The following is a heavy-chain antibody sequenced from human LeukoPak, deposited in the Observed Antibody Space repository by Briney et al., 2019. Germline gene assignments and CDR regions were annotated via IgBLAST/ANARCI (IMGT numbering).Heavy chain of an antibody. CDR3: AKGGVVGTRYYFDS. D-gene: IGHD2-15*01. CDR1: GFRFSYYW. V-gene: IGHV3-7*01. Sequence: GGSLRLSCAAAGFRFSYYWMSWVRQAPGKGLGWVANTKEDGSGSSYVDSVKGRFTISRDNAKNSLYLQMNSLRAEDTAVYYCAKGGVVGTRYYFDSWGQGTLVTVSS. CDR2: TKEDGSGS. J-gene: IGHJ4*02.